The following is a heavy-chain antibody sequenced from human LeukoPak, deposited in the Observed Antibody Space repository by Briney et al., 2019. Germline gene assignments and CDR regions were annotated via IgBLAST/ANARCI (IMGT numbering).Heavy chain of an antibody. CDR1: GFTFSNYAM. CDR3: ARDGYSAYDRDLDH. CDR2: ISHNGNT. J-gene: IGHJ4*02. D-gene: IGHD5-12*01. Sequence: GSLRLSCAASGFTFSNYAMTWVRQPPGKGLEWIGEISHNGNTNYSPSLKSRVTISVDKSKNQFSLRLDSVTAADTAVYYCARDGYSAYDRDLDHWGQGALVTVSS. V-gene: IGHV4-4*02.